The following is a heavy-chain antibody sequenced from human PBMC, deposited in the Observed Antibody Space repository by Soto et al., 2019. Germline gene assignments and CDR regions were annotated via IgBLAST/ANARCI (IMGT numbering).Heavy chain of an antibody. J-gene: IGHJ3*02. V-gene: IGHV3-74*01. D-gene: IGHD3-10*01. Sequence: EVHLLESGGGLVQPGESLRLSCAASGFNFSPYWMHWVRQPPGKGLEWVSPINADGSTTVYADSVKGRFTISRDNARNTLYLQMNSLRAEDTAVYYCARDRGNPDSFNIWGQGTMVTVSP. CDR2: INADGSTT. CDR1: GFNFSPYW. CDR3: ARDRGNPDSFNI.